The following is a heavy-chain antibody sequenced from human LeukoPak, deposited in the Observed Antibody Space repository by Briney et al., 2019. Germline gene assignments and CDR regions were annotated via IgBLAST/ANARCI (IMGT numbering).Heavy chain of an antibody. J-gene: IGHJ4*02. V-gene: IGHV3-21*01. Sequence: PGGSLRLSCAASGFTFSSYSMNWVRQAPGKGLEWVSSNSSSSNYIYYADSVKGRFTISRDNAKNSLWLQMNSLRAEDTAVYNCARGEGDSGGNFVGDYWGQGTLVTVSS. CDR2: NSSSSNYI. D-gene: IGHD4-23*01. CDR1: GFTFSSYS. CDR3: ARGEGDSGGNFVGDY.